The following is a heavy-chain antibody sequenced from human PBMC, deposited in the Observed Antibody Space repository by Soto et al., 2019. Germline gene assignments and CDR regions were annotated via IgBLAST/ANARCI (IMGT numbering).Heavy chain of an antibody. CDR3: AKEPASGCYDY. D-gene: IGHD6-19*01. CDR1: GVNVCSLW. V-gene: IGHV3-7*03. Sequence: PLRDPRSAAGVNVCSLWMSWIRQAPGKGLEWVANIKEDGSEKHYVDSVKGRFTISRDNSKNPLYLQMNSLRAEDTAVYYCAKEPASGCYDYWGQGTLVTVSS. CDR2: IKEDGSEK. J-gene: IGHJ4*02.